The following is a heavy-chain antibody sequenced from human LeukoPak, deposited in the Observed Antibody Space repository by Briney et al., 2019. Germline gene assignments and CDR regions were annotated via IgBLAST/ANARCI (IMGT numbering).Heavy chain of an antibody. CDR1: GFTFSSYA. J-gene: IGHJ5*02. CDR2: ISYDGSNK. Sequence: GGSLRLSCAASGFTFSSYAMHWVRQAPGKGLEWVAVISYDGSNKYYADSVKGRFTISGDNSKNTLYLQMNSLRAEDTAVYYCARSHSSGWYSAGLPFDPWGQGTLVTVSS. V-gene: IGHV3-30-3*01. D-gene: IGHD6-19*01. CDR3: ARSHSSGWYSAGLPFDP.